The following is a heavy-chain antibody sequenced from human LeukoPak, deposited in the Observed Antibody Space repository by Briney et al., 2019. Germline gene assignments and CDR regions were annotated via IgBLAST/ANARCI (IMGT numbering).Heavy chain of an antibody. CDR1: GGSMSDYY. CDR2: IYYTGTT. J-gene: IGHJ4*02. CDR3: ARDQRRTSCFDY. D-gene: IGHD2-2*01. Sequence: SETLSLTCTVSGGSMSDYYWSWIRQPPGKGLEWIGYIYYTGTTNYNPSLKGRVTILVDTSKNQFSLKLNSVTAADTGVYYCARDQRRTSCFDYWGQGTLVTVSS. V-gene: IGHV4-59*01.